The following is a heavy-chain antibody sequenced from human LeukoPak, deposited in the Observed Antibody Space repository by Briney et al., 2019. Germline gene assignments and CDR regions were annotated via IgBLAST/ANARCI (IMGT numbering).Heavy chain of an antibody. CDR3: ARGDMIVVVITTGDDAFDI. CDR2: ISSSSSYI. D-gene: IGHD3-22*01. CDR1: GFTFSSYS. Sequence: GGSLRLSCAASGFTFSSYSMKWVRQAPGKGLEWVSSISSSSSYIYYADSVKGRFTISRDNAKKSLYLQMNSLRAEDTAVYYCARGDMIVVVITTGDDAFDIWGQGTMVTVSS. J-gene: IGHJ3*02. V-gene: IGHV3-21*01.